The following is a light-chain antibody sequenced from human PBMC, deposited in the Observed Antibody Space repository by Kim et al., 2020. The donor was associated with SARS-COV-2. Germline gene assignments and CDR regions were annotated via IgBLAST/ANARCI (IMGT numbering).Light chain of an antibody. CDR3: SSYTTTSPLWL. Sequence: QSITISCTGTSSDVGAFDYVAWYQQYPGKASKLILYDVYSRPSGVSNRFSGSKSGNTASLSISGLQTEDEAHYYCSSYTTTSPLWLFGGGTQLTVL. CDR1: SSDVGAFDY. CDR2: DVY. V-gene: IGLV2-14*03. J-gene: IGLJ3*02.